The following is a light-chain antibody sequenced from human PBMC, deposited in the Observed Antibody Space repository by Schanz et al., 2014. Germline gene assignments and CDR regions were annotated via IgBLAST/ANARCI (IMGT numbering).Light chain of an antibody. CDR3: SSYTSSSRV. CDR1: SSDVGGYNY. V-gene: IGLV2-14*01. J-gene: IGLJ3*02. Sequence: QSVLTQPASVSGSPGQSVTISCTGTSSDVGGYNYVSWYQQHPGKAPKLMIYDVSKRPSGVPDRFSGSKSGNTASLTISGLQAEDEADYYCSSYTSSSRVFGGGTKLTVL. CDR2: DVS.